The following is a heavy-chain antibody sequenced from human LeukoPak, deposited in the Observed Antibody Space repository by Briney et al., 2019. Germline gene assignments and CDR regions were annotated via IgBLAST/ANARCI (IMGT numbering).Heavy chain of an antibody. CDR3: ARDSSSWYETYYYHGMDV. J-gene: IGHJ6*02. V-gene: IGHV4-4*07. D-gene: IGHD6-13*01. Sequence: SETLSPTCTVSGGSISSYYWSWIRQPAGKGLEWIGRIYTSGSTNYNPSLKSRVTMSVDTSKNQFSLKLSSVTAADTAVYYCARDSSSWYETYYYHGMDVWGQGTTVTVSS. CDR1: GGSISSYY. CDR2: IYTSGST.